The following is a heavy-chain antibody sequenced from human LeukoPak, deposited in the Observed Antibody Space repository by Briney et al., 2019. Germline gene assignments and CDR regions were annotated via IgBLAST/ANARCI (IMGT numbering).Heavy chain of an antibody. Sequence: PGGSLRLSCAASGFTFRNYGMSWVRQAPGKGLEWVAVISYDGSNKYYADSVKGRFTISRDNSKNTLYLQMNSLRAEDTAVYYCARGPYYDILTGYYYYMDVWGEGTTVTVSS. CDR2: ISYDGSNK. J-gene: IGHJ6*03. D-gene: IGHD3-9*01. V-gene: IGHV3-30*03. CDR1: GFTFRNYG. CDR3: ARGPYYDILTGYYYYMDV.